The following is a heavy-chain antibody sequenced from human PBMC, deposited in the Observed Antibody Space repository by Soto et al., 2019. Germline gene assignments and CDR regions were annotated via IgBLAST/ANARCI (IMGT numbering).Heavy chain of an antibody. CDR1: GFFFEDYA. D-gene: IGHD3-10*01. CDR2: ISWNSGNI. V-gene: IGHV3-9*01. Sequence: GGSLRLSCAASGFFFEDYAMHWVRQSPGKGLEWVSAISWNSGNIGYADSVKGRFTISRDNAKNSLYLQMNSLRTEDTAFYFCAKDMRSSQGGSYAAELWGQGTLVTVSS. J-gene: IGHJ4*02. CDR3: AKDMRSSQGGSYAAEL.